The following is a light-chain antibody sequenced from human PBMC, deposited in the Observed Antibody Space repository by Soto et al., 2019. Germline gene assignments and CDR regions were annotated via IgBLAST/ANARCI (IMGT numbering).Light chain of an antibody. CDR3: QQYKNWPPLT. V-gene: IGKV3-15*01. Sequence: TVMTQSPATLSVSPGERATLSRRASQSVSSNLAWYQQKPGQAPRLLIYGASTRATGIPARFSGSGSGTDFTLTISSLQSEDFAVYLCQQYKNWPPLTFGGGTKVDIK. CDR1: QSVSSN. J-gene: IGKJ4*01. CDR2: GAS.